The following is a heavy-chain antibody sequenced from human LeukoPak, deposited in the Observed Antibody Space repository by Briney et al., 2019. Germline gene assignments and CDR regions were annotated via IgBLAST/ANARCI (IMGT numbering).Heavy chain of an antibody. CDR1: GFTFSSYG. CDR3: AKDPGNYYDSSGYYDY. V-gene: IGHV3-30*18. CDR2: ISYDGSNK. Sequence: PGGSLRLSCAASGFTFSSYGMHWVRQAPGKGLEWVAVISYDGSNKYYADSVKGRFTISRDNSKNTLYLQMNRLRAEDTAVYYCAKDPGNYYDSSGYYDYWGQGTLVTVSS. J-gene: IGHJ4*02. D-gene: IGHD3-22*01.